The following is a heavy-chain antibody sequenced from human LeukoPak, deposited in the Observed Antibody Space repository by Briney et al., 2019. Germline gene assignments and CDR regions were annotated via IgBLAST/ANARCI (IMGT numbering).Heavy chain of an antibody. D-gene: IGHD6-13*01. CDR3: ARPISSSWFFWFDP. J-gene: IGHJ5*02. V-gene: IGHV1-2*02. CDR1: GYTFTGYY. CDR2: INPNSGGT. Sequence: GASVKVSCKASGYTFTGYYMHWVRPAPGQGLEWMGWINPNSGGTNYAQKFQGRVAMTRDTSISTAYMELSRLRSDDTAVYYCARPISSSWFFWFDPWGQGTLVTVSS.